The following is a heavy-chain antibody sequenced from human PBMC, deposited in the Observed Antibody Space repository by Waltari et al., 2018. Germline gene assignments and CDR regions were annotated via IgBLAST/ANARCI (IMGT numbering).Heavy chain of an antibody. CDR1: GFALSSFS. CDR2: ISESGRST. V-gene: IGHV3-23*01. J-gene: IGHJ4*01. CDR3: AKDNRAPISGSPTYYFDH. Sequence: LESGGAMVQSGGSLGLACSSSGFALSSFSVAWVRRAPGNGLECVSVISESGRSTLYTDSVRGRFTISRDNSRNTLYLEMNSLRVEDAAIYYCAKDNRAPISGSPTYYFDHWGHGTVVTVSP. D-gene: IGHD3-10*01.